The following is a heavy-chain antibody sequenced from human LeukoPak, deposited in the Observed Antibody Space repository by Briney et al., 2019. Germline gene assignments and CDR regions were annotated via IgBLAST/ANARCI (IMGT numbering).Heavy chain of an antibody. CDR3: CSNDY. CDR2: IYHSGST. D-gene: IGHD2-2*01. Sequence: SETLSLTCTVSGYSISSGYYWGWIRQPPGKGLEWIGSIYHSGSTYYNPSLKSRVTISVDTSKNQFSLKLSSVTAADTAVYYCCSNDYWGQGTLVTVSS. CDR1: GYSISSGYY. J-gene: IGHJ4*02. V-gene: IGHV4-38-2*02.